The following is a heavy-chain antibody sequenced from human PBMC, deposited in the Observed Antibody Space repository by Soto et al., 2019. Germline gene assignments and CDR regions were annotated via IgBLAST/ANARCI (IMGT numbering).Heavy chain of an antibody. Sequence: ASVKFSCKPSGYTFTSYAMHWGRQAPGQRLEWMGWINAGKGNTKYSQKFQGRVTITGDTSARTAYMELSSLRSEDTAVYYCARDPHYYDSSGYGDYWGQGTLLTVSS. J-gene: IGHJ4*02. CDR1: GYTFTSYA. D-gene: IGHD3-22*01. CDR3: ARDPHYYDSSGYGDY. V-gene: IGHV1-3*01. CDR2: INAGKGNT.